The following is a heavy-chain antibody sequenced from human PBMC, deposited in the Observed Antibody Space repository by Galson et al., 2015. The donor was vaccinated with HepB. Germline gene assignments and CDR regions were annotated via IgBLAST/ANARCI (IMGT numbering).Heavy chain of an antibody. Sequence: SVKVSCKASGGTFSSYAISWVRQAPGQGLEWMGGIIPIFGTANYAQKFQGRVTITADKSTSTAYMELSSLRSEDTAVYYCARERGGHLPWSAPWAQEPLAPV. J-gene: IGHJ5*02. CDR2: IIPIFGTA. CDR1: GGTFSSYA. V-gene: IGHV1-69*06. CDR3: ARERGGHLPWSAP. D-gene: IGHD3-16*01.